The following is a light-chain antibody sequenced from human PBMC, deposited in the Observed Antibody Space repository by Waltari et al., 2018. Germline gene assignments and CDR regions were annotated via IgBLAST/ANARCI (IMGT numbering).Light chain of an antibody. CDR1: QSVTSTY. CDR3: QQYGRSVFT. Sequence: EIVLTQSPGTLSLSPGERATLSCRASQSVTSTYLGWYQQKPGQAPRLLIYATSRRATGIPYRFSVSGSVTDFTLTISRLEPEDFAVYYCQQYGRSVFTFGGGTKVDVK. CDR2: ATS. V-gene: IGKV3-20*01. J-gene: IGKJ4*01.